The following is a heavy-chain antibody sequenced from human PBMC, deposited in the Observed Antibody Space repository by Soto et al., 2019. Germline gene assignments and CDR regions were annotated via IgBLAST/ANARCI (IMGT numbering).Heavy chain of an antibody. CDR3: AKDIERADYYYYYGMDV. CDR2: ISWNSGSI. D-gene: IGHD1-26*01. J-gene: IGHJ6*02. Sequence: PGGSLRLSCAASGFTFDDYAMHWVRQAPGKGLEWVSGISWNSGSIGYADPVKGRFTISRDNAKNSLYLQMNSLRAEDTALYYCAKDIERADYYYYYGMDVWGQGTTVTVSS. V-gene: IGHV3-9*01. CDR1: GFTFDDYA.